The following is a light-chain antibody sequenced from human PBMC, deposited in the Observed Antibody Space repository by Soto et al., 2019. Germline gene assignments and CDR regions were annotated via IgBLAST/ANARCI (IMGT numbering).Light chain of an antibody. CDR3: QQYSSSPPEFT. V-gene: IGKV3-20*01. Sequence: EIVLTQSPATLSLSPGERVTLSCRASQSVNSNYLAWYQQRPGQAPRLLIFGASYRATGIPDRFSGSGSGTDFTLTISRLEPEDFAVYYCQQYSSSPPEFTFGPGTKVDSK. J-gene: IGKJ3*01. CDR1: QSVNSNY. CDR2: GAS.